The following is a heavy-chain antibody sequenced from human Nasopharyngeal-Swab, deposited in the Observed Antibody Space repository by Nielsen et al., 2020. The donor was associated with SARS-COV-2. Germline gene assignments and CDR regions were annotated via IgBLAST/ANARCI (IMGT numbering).Heavy chain of an antibody. CDR3: ATEANYDILTGYYSYYYYMDV. Sequence: WIRQPPGKGLEWIGYIYYSGSTNYNPSLKRRVTISVDASKNQFSLKLSSVTAADTAVYYCATEANYDILTGYYSYYYYMDVWGKGTTVTVSS. D-gene: IGHD3-9*01. V-gene: IGHV4-59*01. J-gene: IGHJ6*03. CDR2: IYYSGST.